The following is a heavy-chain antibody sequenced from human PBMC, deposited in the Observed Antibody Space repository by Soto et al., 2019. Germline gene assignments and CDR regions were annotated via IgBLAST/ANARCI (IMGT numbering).Heavy chain of an antibody. CDR1: GYTFTSYG. D-gene: IGHD6-19*01. V-gene: IGHV1-18*01. CDR2: ISAYNGNT. J-gene: IGHJ4*02. CDR3: ARAPPGIAVAGTSDY. Sequence: ASVKVSCKGAGYTFTSYGISWGRQAPGQGLEWMGWISAYNGNTNYAQKLQGRVTMTTDTSTSTAYMELRSLRSDDTAVYYCARAPPGIAVAGTSDYWGQGTLVTVSS.